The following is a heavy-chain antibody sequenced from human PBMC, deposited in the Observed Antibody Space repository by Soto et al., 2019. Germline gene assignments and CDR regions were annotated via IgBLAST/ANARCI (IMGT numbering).Heavy chain of an antibody. CDR1: GYSVTSYW. V-gene: IGHV5-10-1*01. Sequence: GESLKISCKGSGYSVTSYWISWVRQMPGKGLEWMGRIDPSDSYTNYSPSFQGHVTISADKSISTAYLQWSSLKASDTAMYYCARPLGAAYSGYDGSDYWGQGTLVTVSS. CDR3: ARPLGAAYSGYDGSDY. J-gene: IGHJ4*02. D-gene: IGHD5-12*01. CDR2: IDPSDSYT.